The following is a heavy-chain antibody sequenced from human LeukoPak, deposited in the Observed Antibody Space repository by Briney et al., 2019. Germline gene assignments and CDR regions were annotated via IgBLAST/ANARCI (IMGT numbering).Heavy chain of an antibody. J-gene: IGHJ6*03. Sequence: ASVKVPCKASGYTFTGYYMHWVRQAPGQGLEWMGWINPNSGGTNYAQKFQGRVTMTRNTSISTAYMELSSLRSEDTAVYYCARVSTGYYYYMDVWGKGTTVTVSS. CDR3: ARVSTGYYYYMDV. V-gene: IGHV1-2*02. CDR2: INPNSGGT. CDR1: GYTFTGYY.